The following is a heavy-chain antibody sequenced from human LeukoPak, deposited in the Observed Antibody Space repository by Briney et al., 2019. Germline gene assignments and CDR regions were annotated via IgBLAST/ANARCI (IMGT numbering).Heavy chain of an antibody. Sequence: GESLKISCKGSEDSFTNYWIGWVRQMPGKGLEWMGIIYPGDSDTRYSPSFQGQVTISADKSISTAYLQWSSLKASDTAMYYCARGLRYSSSWLTWFDPWGQGTLVTVSS. J-gene: IGHJ5*02. D-gene: IGHD6-13*01. V-gene: IGHV5-51*01. CDR3: ARGLRYSSSWLTWFDP. CDR1: EDSFTNYW. CDR2: IYPGDSDT.